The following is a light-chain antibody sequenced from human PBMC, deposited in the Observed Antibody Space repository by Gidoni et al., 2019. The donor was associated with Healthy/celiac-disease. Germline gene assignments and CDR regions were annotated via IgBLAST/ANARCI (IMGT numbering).Light chain of an antibody. V-gene: IGKV3-11*01. Sequence: NVLTQSPATLSLSPGESATLHCRARQSVSSYLSCYQQKPGQAPRLLISYAANRSTGIPARFSGSGSGTDFTLTIISLEPEDFAVYYCQQRSNWPQNTFGQGTKLEIK. J-gene: IGKJ2*01. CDR2: YAA. CDR1: QSVSSY. CDR3: QQRSNWPQNT.